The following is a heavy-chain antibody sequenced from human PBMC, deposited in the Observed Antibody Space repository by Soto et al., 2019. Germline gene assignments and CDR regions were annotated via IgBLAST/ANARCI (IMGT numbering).Heavy chain of an antibody. Sequence: GGSLRLSCAASGFTFSSYAMSWVRQAPGRGLEWVSAISGSGGSTYYADSVKGRFTISRDNSKNTLYLQMNSLRAEDTAVYYCAKDLPHGAFGVVIMPPDAFDIWGQGTMVTVSS. J-gene: IGHJ3*02. CDR2: ISGSGGST. CDR1: GFTFSSYA. V-gene: IGHV3-23*01. D-gene: IGHD3-3*01. CDR3: AKDLPHGAFGVVIMPPDAFDI.